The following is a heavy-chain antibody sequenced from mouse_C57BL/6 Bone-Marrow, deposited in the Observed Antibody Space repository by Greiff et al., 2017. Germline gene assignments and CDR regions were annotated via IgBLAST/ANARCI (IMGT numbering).Heavy chain of an antibody. CDR1: GFNIKDDY. CDR2: IDPENGDT. D-gene: IGHD2-4*01. CDR3: TVYYDYDDEGDY. V-gene: IGHV14-4*01. J-gene: IGHJ2*01. Sequence: EVQLQQSGAELVRPGASVKLSCTASGFNIKDDYMHWVKQRPEQGLEWIGWIDPENGDTEYASKFQGKATITADTSSNTAYLQLSRLTSEDTAVYYCTVYYDYDDEGDYWGQGTTLTVSS.